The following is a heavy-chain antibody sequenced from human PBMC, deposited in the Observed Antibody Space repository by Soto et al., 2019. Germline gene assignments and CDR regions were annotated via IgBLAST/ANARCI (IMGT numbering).Heavy chain of an antibody. J-gene: IGHJ6*02. V-gene: IGHV1-69*13. CDR2: IIPIFGTA. Sequence: SVKVSCKASGGTFSSYAISWVRQAPGQGLEWMGVIIPIFGTANYAQKFQGRVTITADESTSTAYMELSSLRSEDTAVYYCARVPYTAMALYYYYGMDVWGQGTTVTVSS. CDR1: GGTFSSYA. D-gene: IGHD5-18*01. CDR3: ARVPYTAMALYYYYGMDV.